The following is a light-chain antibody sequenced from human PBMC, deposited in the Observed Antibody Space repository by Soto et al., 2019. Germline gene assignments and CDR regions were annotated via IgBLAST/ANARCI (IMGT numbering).Light chain of an antibody. CDR3: YHYNNSPYT. J-gene: IGKJ2*01. CDR2: GAS. V-gene: IGKV1-33*01. Sequence: DIQMTQSPSSLSASVGDRVTITCQASQDINNYLNWYQQRPGKAPKILSYGASNLDTAVPSRFSGSGTGTEFTFTISSLQAEDMALYYCYHYNNSPYTFGQGTKLEIK. CDR1: QDINNY.